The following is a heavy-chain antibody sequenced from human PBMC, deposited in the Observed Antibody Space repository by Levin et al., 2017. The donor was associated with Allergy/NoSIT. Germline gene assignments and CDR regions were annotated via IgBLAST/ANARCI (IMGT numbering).Heavy chain of an antibody. Sequence: SVKVSCKASGGTFSSYTISWVRQAPGQGLEWMGRIIPILGIANYAQKFQGRVTITADKSTSTAYMELSSLRSEDTAVYYCARGIAAAANWFDPWGQGTLVTVSS. V-gene: IGHV1-69*02. J-gene: IGHJ5*02. CDR2: IIPILGIA. CDR3: ARGIAAAANWFDP. CDR1: GGTFSSYT. D-gene: IGHD6-13*01.